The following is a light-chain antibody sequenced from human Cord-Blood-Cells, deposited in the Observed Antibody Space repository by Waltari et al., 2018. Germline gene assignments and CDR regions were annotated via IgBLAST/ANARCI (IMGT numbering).Light chain of an antibody. CDR2: DVS. CDR3: CSYAGSYTYV. CDR1: RSDVGGYNY. V-gene: IGLV2-11*01. Sequence: QSALTQPRSVSGSPGQSVTISSTGPRSDVGGYNYVPWYQHHPGKAPKLMIYDVSKRPSGVPDRFSGSKSGNTASLTISGLQAEDEADYYCCSYAGSYTYVFGTGTKVTVL. J-gene: IGLJ1*01.